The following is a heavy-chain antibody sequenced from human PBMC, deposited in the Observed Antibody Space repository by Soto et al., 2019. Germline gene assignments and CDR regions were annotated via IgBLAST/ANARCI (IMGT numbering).Heavy chain of an antibody. CDR1: GGSFSGYY. V-gene: IGHV4-34*01. CDR3: ARAGLERRFDP. D-gene: IGHD1-1*01. J-gene: IGHJ5*02. CDR2: INHSGST. Sequence: QVQLQQWGAGLLKPSETLSLTCAVYGGSFSGYYWSWIRQPPGKGLEWIGEINHSGSTNYNPSLKSRVTISVDTSKNQFSLKLSSVTASDTAVYYCARAGLERRFDPWGQGTLVTVSS.